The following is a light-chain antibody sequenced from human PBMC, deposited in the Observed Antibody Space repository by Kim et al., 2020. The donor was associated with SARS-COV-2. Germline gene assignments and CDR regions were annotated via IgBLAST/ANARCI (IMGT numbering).Light chain of an antibody. J-gene: IGKJ3*01. CDR3: QQINSFPRT. Sequence: VSDGDGVPITCRGSQVASANLAWYQQNPEIAPCLLIYGDSTLESVVPSSFRGRGSGTEFTLTINGLQPEVFATYYRQQINSFPRTFGGRTKVDIK. V-gene: IGKV1-9*01. CDR1: QVASAN. CDR2: GDS.